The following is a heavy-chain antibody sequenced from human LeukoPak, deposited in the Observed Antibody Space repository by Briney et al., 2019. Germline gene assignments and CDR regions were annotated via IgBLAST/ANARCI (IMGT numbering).Heavy chain of an antibody. CDR3: ARDTASVWYSSGWYEYFQH. D-gene: IGHD6-19*01. J-gene: IGHJ1*01. V-gene: IGHV1-46*01. Sequence: ASVKVSCKASGYTFTSLYMHWVRQAPGQGLEWMGVINPSSGSTSNAQKFQGRVTMTRDTSTSTVYMELSSLRSEDTAVYYCARDTASVWYSSGWYEYFQHRGQGTLVTVSS. CDR1: GYTFTSLY. CDR2: INPSSGST.